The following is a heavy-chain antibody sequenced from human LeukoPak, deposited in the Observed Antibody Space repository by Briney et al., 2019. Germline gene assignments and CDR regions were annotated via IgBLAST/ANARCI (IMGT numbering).Heavy chain of an antibody. Sequence: KPGGSLRLSCAASGFTFSSYNMNWVRQAPGKGLEWVSSISSSSTYIYYADSVKGRFTISRDNSKNTLYLQMNSLRAEDTAVYYCVRGDYGDYTLFDYWGQGTLVTVSS. CDR1: GFTFSSYN. CDR2: ISSSSTYI. D-gene: IGHD4-17*01. CDR3: VRGDYGDYTLFDY. J-gene: IGHJ4*02. V-gene: IGHV3-21*04.